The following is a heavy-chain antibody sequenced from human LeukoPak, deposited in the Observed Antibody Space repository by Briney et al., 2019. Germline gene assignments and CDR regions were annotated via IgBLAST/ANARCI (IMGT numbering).Heavy chain of an antibody. D-gene: IGHD1-26*01. V-gene: IGHV6-1*01. Sequence: SQTLSLTCAISGDSVSSNSAAWNWIRQSPSRGLEWLGRTYYRSKWYNDYAVSVKSRITINPDTSKNQFSLQLNSVTPEDTAVYYCAREGSVVGATWRRYFDYWGQGTLVTVSS. J-gene: IGHJ4*02. CDR3: AREGSVVGATWRRYFDY. CDR1: GDSVSSNSAA. CDR2: TYYRSKWYN.